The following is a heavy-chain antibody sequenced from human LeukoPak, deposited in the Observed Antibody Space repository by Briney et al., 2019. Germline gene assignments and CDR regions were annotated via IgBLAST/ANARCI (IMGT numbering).Heavy chain of an antibody. CDR3: AKDTDFIVAVVAARGAFDI. CDR2: ISGSGGST. Sequence: GGSLRLSCAASGFTFSSYAMSWVRQAPGKGLEWVSAISGSGGSTYYADSVKGRFTISRDNSKNTLYLQMNSLRAEDTAVYYCAKDTDFIVAVVAARGAFDIWGQGTMVTVSS. V-gene: IGHV3-23*01. CDR1: GFTFSSYA. J-gene: IGHJ3*02. D-gene: IGHD2-15*01.